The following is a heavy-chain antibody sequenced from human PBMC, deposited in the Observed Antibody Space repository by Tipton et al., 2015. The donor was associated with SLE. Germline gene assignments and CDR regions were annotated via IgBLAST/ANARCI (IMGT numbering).Heavy chain of an antibody. CDR1: GGSITGYY. Sequence: TLSLTRTVSGGSITGYYWSWIRQPPGKGLEWIGWAYYRGTTNYNPSLESRVSTSVDTSKNRFSLRLSSVTAADTAVYYCARGGGYNFFDYWGQGTLVTVSS. D-gene: IGHD5-24*01. CDR2: AYYRGTT. V-gene: IGHV4-59*08. J-gene: IGHJ4*02. CDR3: ARGGGYNFFDY.